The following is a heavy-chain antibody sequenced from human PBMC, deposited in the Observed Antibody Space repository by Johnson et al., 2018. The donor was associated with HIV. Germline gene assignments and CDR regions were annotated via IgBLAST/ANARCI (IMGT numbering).Heavy chain of an antibody. J-gene: IGHJ3*02. Sequence: QVQLVESGGGLVQPGRSLRLSCAASGFTFSSYAMHWVRQAPGKGLEWVAVISSDGSNKYYADSVKGRFTISRDNSKNTLYLQMNSLRAEDTAVYYCARGVDGAFDIWGQGTMVTVSS. CDR2: ISSDGSNK. CDR3: ARGVDGAFDI. CDR1: GFTFSSYA. D-gene: IGHD3-10*01. V-gene: IGHV3-30-3*01.